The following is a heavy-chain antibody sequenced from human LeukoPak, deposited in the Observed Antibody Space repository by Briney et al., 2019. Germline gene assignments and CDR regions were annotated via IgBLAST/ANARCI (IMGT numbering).Heavy chain of an antibody. D-gene: IGHD2-15*01. V-gene: IGHV5-51*01. J-gene: IGHJ4*02. CDR3: ARQGSGYLNY. CDR2: IYPSDSDT. Sequence: GASLKISSKASGSSFTSYWIGCVRPLPGKVLEWMGIIYPSDSDTRYSPSFQGQAIISADKSITTAYLQWSSLKASDTAMYYCARQGSGYLNYWGQGTLVTVSS. CDR1: GSSFTSYW.